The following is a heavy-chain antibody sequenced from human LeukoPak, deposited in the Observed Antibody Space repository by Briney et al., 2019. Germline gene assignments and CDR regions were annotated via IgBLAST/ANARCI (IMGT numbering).Heavy chain of an antibody. CDR1: GFTFSSYE. Sequence: GGSLRLSCAASGFTFSSYEMNWVRRAPGKGLEWVSYISSSHSTIYYADSVKGRSTISRDNAKNSLYLQMNSLRAEDTAVYYCAREVPTGQAFDIWGQGTMVTVSS. CDR2: ISSSHSTI. J-gene: IGHJ3*02. D-gene: IGHD4-17*01. CDR3: AREVPTGQAFDI. V-gene: IGHV3-48*03.